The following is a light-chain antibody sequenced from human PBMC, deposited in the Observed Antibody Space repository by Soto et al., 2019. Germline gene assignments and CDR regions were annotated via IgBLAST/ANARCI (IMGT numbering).Light chain of an antibody. V-gene: IGKV3-15*01. CDR1: QSIRRS. CDR2: GTT. CDR3: QQYNNLPKT. Sequence: EIVMTQSPATLSVSPGERATLSCRASQSIRRSLAWYQQRPGQAPRLLIYGTTTRAAGVPSRFSGSGSGAEFTLTISSLQSEDFAFYYWQQYNNLPKTFGQGTKVEIK. J-gene: IGKJ1*01.